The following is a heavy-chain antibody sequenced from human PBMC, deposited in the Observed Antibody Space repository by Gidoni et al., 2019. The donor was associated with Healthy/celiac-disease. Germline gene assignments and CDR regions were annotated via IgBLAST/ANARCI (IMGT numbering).Heavy chain of an antibody. CDR2: IYTSGST. CDR3: AMGLRGDYNDPYYSYYYMDV. CDR1: GGSISSYY. J-gene: IGHJ6*03. D-gene: IGHD4-17*01. Sequence: QVQLQESGPGLVKPSETLSLTCTVSGGSISSYYWSWIRQPAGKGLEWIGRIYTSGSTNYNPSLKSRVTMSVDTSKNQFSLKLSSVTAADTAVYYCAMGLRGDYNDPYYSYYYMDVWGKGTTVTVSS. V-gene: IGHV4-4*07.